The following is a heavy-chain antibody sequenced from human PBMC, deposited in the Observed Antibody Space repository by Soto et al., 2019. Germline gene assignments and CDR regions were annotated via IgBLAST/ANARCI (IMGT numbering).Heavy chain of an antibody. CDR3: ARGGIVVVPAAKRYFQH. CDR1: GGSFSGYY. J-gene: IGHJ1*01. Sequence: QVQLQQWGAGLLKPSETLSLTCAVYGGSFSGYYWSWIRQPPGKGLEWIGEINHSGSTNYNPSLKSRVTRSVDTSKNQFSLKLSSVTAADTAVYYCARGGIVVVPAAKRYFQHWGQGTLVTVSS. V-gene: IGHV4-34*01. D-gene: IGHD2-2*01. CDR2: INHSGST.